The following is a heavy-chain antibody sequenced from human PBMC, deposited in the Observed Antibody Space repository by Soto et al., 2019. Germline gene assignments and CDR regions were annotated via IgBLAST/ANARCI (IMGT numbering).Heavy chain of an antibody. Sequence: EVQLVESGGGLVQPGGSLRLSCGASGFTFGSYWMHWVRQAPGKGLVWVARVNRDGTGTDHVESVKGRFTISRDNAKNRLYLQMRSLRAEDTAVYYCARESGSDGGYYVDYGGQGTLVTVSS. D-gene: IGHD5-12*01. CDR2: VNRDGTGT. V-gene: IGHV3-74*01. CDR1: GFTFGSYW. CDR3: ARESGSDGGYYVDY. J-gene: IGHJ4*02.